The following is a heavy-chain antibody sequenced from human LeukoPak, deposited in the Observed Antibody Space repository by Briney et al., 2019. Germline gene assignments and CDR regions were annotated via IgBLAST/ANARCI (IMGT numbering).Heavy chain of an antibody. J-gene: IGHJ6*03. D-gene: IGHD3-10*01. CDR2: ISAYNGNT. CDR1: GYTFTSYG. Sequence: ASVKVSCKASGYTFTSYGIIWVRQAPGQGLEWMGWISAYNGNTNYAQKFQGRVTMTRDTSISTAYMELSRLRSDDTAVYYCARDGSGSYYPESNYYMDVWGKGTTVTISS. CDR3: ARDGSGSYYPESNYYMDV. V-gene: IGHV1-18*01.